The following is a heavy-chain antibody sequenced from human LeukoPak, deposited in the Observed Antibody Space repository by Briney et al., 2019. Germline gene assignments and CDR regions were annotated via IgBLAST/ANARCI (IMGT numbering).Heavy chain of an antibody. D-gene: IGHD6-13*01. J-gene: IGHJ4*02. Sequence: GGSLRLSCEGSGFSFTNHWMTWVRQGPRKGLEWVAQVNLDGSDKYYVDSVKGRFTISRDNAKNSLYLQMNSLRAEDMALYYCAKEGSSWSTFDYWGQGTLVTVSS. CDR2: VNLDGSDK. CDR1: GFSFTNHW. V-gene: IGHV3-7*03. CDR3: AKEGSSWSTFDY.